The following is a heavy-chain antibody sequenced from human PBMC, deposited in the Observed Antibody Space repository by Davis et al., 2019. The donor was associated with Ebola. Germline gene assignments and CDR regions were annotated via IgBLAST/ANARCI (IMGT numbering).Heavy chain of an antibody. D-gene: IGHD5-18*01. CDR3: ARVRFGDTAVDY. J-gene: IGHJ4*02. CDR2: IGTAGDT. Sequence: PGRSLKLSCAASGFTFSSYDMHWVRQGTGNGLEWVSAIGTAGDTYYPGSVKGRFTIPRENPKNSLYLQMNSRRAEDTAVYYCARVRFGDTAVDYWGQGTLVTVSS. CDR1: GFTFSSYD. V-gene: IGHV3-13*01.